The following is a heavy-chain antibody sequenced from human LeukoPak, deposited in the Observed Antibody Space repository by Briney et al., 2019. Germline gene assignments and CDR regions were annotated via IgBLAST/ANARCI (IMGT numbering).Heavy chain of an antibody. Sequence: GGSLRLSCAASGFTVSSNYMSWVRQAPGKGLEWVSVIYSGGSTYYADSVKGRFTISRDNSKNTLYLQMNSLRAEDTAVYYCARGGTGGGSPTRGYFDLWGRGTLVTVSS. V-gene: IGHV3-53*01. CDR2: IYSGGST. D-gene: IGHD2-15*01. CDR1: GFTVSSNY. J-gene: IGHJ2*01. CDR3: ARGGTGGGSPTRGYFDL.